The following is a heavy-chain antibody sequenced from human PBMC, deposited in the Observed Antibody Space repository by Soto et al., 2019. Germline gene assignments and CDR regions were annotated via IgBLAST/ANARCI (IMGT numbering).Heavy chain of an antibody. V-gene: IGHV4-31*03. Sequence: PSETLSLTCTVSGGSISSGGYYWSWIRQHPGKGLEWIGYIYYSGSTYYNPSLKSRVTISVDTSKNQFSLKLSSVTAADTAVYYCARGRYSRYARLAYRAQGTLVTVSS. CDR2: IYYSGST. J-gene: IGHJ4*01. CDR3: ARGRYSRYARLAY. CDR1: GGSISSGGYY. D-gene: IGHD5-12*01.